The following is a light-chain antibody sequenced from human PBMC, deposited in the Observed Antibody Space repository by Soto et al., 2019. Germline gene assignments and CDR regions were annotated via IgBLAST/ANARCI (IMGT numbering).Light chain of an antibody. V-gene: IGKV3-11*01. CDR3: QQRSNWPYT. J-gene: IGKJ2*01. CDR1: QSVSSY. Sequence: EIVLTQSPATLSLSPGERATLSCRASQSVSSYLAWFQQKPCQAPMLLIYDASTRATGIPARFSRSGSGTDFTLTISSLEPEDVAVYYCQQRSNWPYTFGQGTKLEIK. CDR2: DAS.